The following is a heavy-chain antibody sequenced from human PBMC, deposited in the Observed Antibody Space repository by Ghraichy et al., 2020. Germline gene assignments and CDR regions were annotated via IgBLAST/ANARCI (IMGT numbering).Heavy chain of an antibody. CDR1: GFTYSSNA. D-gene: IGHD1-26*01. CDR2: ISGSGGVT. Sequence: LSLTCVGSGFTYSSNAMSWVRQAPRKGLEWVSSISGSGGVTYYADSVKGRFTISRENSKNTMYLQMSSLRPEDTAVYYCARCSRKSGSCYYFDYWGQGTLVTV. V-gene: IGHV3-23*01. CDR3: ARCSRKSGSCYYFDY. J-gene: IGHJ4*02.